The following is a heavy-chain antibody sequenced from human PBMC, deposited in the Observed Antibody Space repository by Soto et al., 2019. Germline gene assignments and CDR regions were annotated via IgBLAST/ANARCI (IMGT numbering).Heavy chain of an antibody. Sequence: EVQLVESGGGLVQPGGSLRLSCAASGFTFSSYSMNWVRQAPGKGLEWVSYISSSSSTIYYADSVKGRFTISRDNAKNSLYLQKNSLRDEDTAVYYCARDQLQYSSSWYSPKTDLDYWGQGTLVTVSS. J-gene: IGHJ4*02. V-gene: IGHV3-48*02. CDR3: ARDQLQYSSSWYSPKTDLDY. CDR1: GFTFSSYS. CDR2: ISSSSSTI. D-gene: IGHD6-13*01.